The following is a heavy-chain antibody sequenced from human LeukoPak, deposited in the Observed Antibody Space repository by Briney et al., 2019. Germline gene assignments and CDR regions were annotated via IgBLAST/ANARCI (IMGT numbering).Heavy chain of an antibody. D-gene: IGHD1-26*01. J-gene: IGHJ4*02. V-gene: IGHV4-34*01. CDR2: INHSGST. CDR1: GASFSGYY. CDR3: ARAHRVGATLNY. Sequence: SETLSLTCAVYGASFSGYYWSWVRQPPGKGLEWIGEINHSGSTNYNPSLKSRVTISVDTSKNQFSLKLSSVTAADTAAYYCARAHRVGATLNYWGQGNLVTVSS.